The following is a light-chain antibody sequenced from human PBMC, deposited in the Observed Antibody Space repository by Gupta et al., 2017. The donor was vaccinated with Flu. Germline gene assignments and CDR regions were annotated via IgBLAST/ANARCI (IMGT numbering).Light chain of an antibody. CDR3: SSHAGRVTWV. CDR2: DVT. V-gene: IGLV2-11*01. J-gene: IGLJ1*01. CDR1: SNDVGGSNC. Sequence: QSAPTQPRSVSGSPGQSVTISCTGSSNDVGGSNCVSWYQQRPGKAPKLILYDVTERPSGVPDRFSGSKSGNTASLTISGLQADDEADYHCSSHAGRVTWVFGTGTTVTVL.